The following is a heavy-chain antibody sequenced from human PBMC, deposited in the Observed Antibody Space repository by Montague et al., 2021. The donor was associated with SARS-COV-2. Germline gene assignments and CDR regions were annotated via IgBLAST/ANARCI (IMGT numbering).Heavy chain of an antibody. V-gene: IGHV4-59*08. D-gene: IGHD3-16*01. CDR2: VYYRGNT. CDR1: GGSISSDY. CDR3: ARHYDHSSRVDS. J-gene: IGHJ4*02. Sequence: SETLSLTCTVSGGSISSDYWTWIQQPPGKGLEWIGFVYYRGNTYXNPSLRCRVTISVDTSSNHFSLTLSSVTAADTAIYYCARHYDHSSRVDSWGQGTLVTVSS.